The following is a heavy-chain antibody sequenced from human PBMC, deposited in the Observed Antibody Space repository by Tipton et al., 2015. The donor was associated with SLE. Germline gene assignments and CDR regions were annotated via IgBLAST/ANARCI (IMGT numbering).Heavy chain of an antibody. J-gene: IGHJ6*03. CDR1: GFTVSSNY. V-gene: IGHV3-53*01. CDR3: ARALVGYSYGYYYYYYMDV. D-gene: IGHD5-18*01. Sequence: SLRLSCAASGFTVSSNYMSWVRQAPGKGLEWVSVIYGGGSTYYADSVKGRFTISRDNSKNTLYLQMNSLRAEDTAVYYCARALVGYSYGYYYYYYMDVWGKGTTVTVSS. CDR2: IYGGGST.